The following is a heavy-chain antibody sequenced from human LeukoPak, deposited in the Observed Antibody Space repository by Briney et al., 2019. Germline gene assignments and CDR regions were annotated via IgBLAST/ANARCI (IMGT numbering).Heavy chain of an antibody. J-gene: IGHJ4*02. CDR2: IYYSGST. V-gene: IGHV4-59*08. CDR3: ARHDNNWNYY. Sequence: PSETLSLTCTVSGGSISSYYWSWIRQPPGKGLEWIGYIYYSGSTNYNPSLKSRVTISVDTSKNQFTLKLSSVTAADTAVYYCARHDNNWNYYWGQGTLVTVSS. D-gene: IGHD1-7*01. CDR1: GGSISSYY.